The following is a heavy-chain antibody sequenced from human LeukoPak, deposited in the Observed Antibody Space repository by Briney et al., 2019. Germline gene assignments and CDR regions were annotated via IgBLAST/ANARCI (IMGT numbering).Heavy chain of an antibody. D-gene: IGHD5-18*01. V-gene: IGHV1-8*01. J-gene: IGHJ4*02. CDR3: ASNVDTAMVTLNY. Sequence: ASVKVSCKASGYTFTSYDINWVRQATGQGLEWMGWMNPNSGNTGYAQKFQGRVTMTRNTSISTAYMELSSLRFEDTAVYYCASNVDTAMVTLNYWGQGTLVTVSS. CDR1: GYTFTSYD. CDR2: MNPNSGNT.